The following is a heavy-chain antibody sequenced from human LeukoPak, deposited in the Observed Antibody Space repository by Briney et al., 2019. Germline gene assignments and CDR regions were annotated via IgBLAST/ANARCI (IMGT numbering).Heavy chain of an antibody. D-gene: IGHD2-2*01. CDR3: AKEPREYCSSTSCPNWFDS. J-gene: IGHJ5*01. CDR1: GFTFNNYA. Sequence: GGSLRLSCAASGFTFNNYAMSWVRQAPGKGLEWVSAISASGGTTYYADSVKDRFTISRDNSEHTLFLQMNSLRAEDKAVYYCAKEPREYCSSTSCPNWFDSWGQGTLVTVSS. CDR2: ISASGGTT. V-gene: IGHV3-23*01.